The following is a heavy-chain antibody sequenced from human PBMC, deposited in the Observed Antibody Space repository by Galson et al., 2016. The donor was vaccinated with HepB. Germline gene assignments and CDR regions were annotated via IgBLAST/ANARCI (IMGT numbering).Heavy chain of an antibody. CDR2: IYYSGST. CDR3: ARSTVTTFYY. Sequence: LSLTCTVSGGSISSSSYYWGWIRQPPGKGLEWIGSIYYSGSTYYNPSLKSRVTISVDTSKNQFSLKLSSVTAADTAVYYCARSTVTTFYYWGQGTLVTVSS. V-gene: IGHV4-39*01. CDR1: GGSISSSSYY. D-gene: IGHD4-17*01. J-gene: IGHJ4*02.